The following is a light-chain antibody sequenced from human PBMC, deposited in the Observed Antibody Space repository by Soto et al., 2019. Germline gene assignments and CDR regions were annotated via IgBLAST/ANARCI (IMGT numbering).Light chain of an antibody. Sequence: IQMTQSPSTLSASVGDRVTITCRASQSISSWLAWYQQKPGKAPKLLIYKASTLESGVPSNFSGSGAGTDFTLAISSLQPDDFATYYCQQYNSYSRTFGQGTKVDIK. CDR1: QSISSW. J-gene: IGKJ1*01. CDR2: KAS. V-gene: IGKV1-5*03. CDR3: QQYNSYSRT.